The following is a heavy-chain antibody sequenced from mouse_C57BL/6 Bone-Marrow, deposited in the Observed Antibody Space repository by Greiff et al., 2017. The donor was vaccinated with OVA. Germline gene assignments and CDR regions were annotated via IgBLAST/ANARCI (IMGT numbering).Heavy chain of an antibody. CDR1: GFTFNTYA. Sequence: EVMLVESGGGLVQPKGSLKLSCAASGFTFNTYAMHWVRQAPGKGLEWVARISSKSSNYATYYADSVKDRFTISRDDSQSMIYLQMNNLKTEDTAMYYCVREARDYDRAGYYFDYWGQGTTLTVSS. D-gene: IGHD2-4*01. V-gene: IGHV10-3*01. CDR2: ISSKSSNYAT. J-gene: IGHJ2*01. CDR3: VREARDYDRAGYYFDY.